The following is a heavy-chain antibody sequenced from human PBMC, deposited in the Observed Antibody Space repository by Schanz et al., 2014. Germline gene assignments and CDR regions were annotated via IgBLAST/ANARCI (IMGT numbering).Heavy chain of an antibody. Sequence: VQLVESGGGVVLPGGSLRLSCAASGFSFSRCGMHWVRQAPGKGLEWVSSLGGSTGGIYYADSVRGRFTISRDNFKNRLYLQMNSLRLEDTAIYYCAKTLGGAGLTLYFDHWGQGSLVTVSS. CDR2: LGGSTGGI. CDR3: AKTLGGAGLTLYFDH. CDR1: GFSFSRCG. V-gene: IGHV3-23*04. J-gene: IGHJ4*02. D-gene: IGHD3-10*01.